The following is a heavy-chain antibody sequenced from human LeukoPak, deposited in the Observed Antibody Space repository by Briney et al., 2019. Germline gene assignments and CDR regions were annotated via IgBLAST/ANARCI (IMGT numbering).Heavy chain of an antibody. D-gene: IGHD3-3*01. Sequence: MSSETLSLTCAVYIDSFSNYHWNWIRQTPAKGMEWIGEVNESGGTNISPSLRSRVTISLDTSKSQFSLKVRYVTAADTAVYYCARGLNDSWTGENYWGQGTLVTVSS. CDR2: VNESGGT. CDR3: ARGLNDSWTGENY. J-gene: IGHJ4*02. V-gene: IGHV4-34*01. CDR1: IDSFSNYH.